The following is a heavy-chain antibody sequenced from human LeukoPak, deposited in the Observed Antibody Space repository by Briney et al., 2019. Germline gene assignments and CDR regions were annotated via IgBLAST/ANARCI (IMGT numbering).Heavy chain of an antibody. CDR1: GFTFSSYA. D-gene: IGHD1-1*01. CDR2: ISYDASNK. J-gene: IGHJ4*02. V-gene: IGHV3-30*01. CDR3: AREGRHGLESSFDY. Sequence: GRSLRLSCAASGFTFSSYAMHWVRQAPGKGLEWVAVISYDASNKYYADSVKGRFTISRDNSKNTLYLQMNRLRTEDTAVYYCAREGRHGLESSFDYWGQGTLVTVSS.